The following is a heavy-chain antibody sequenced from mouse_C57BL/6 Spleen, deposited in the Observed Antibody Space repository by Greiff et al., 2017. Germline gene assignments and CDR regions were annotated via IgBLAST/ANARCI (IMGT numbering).Heavy chain of an antibody. CDR3: ARSGSYAMDY. D-gene: IGHD1-3*01. CDR1: GYTFTDYY. V-gene: IGHV1-76*01. Sequence: QVQLQQSGAELVRPGASVKLSCKASGYTFTDYYINWVKQRPGQGLEWIARIYPGSGNTYYNEKFKGKATLTAEKSSSTAYMQLSSLTSEDSAVYFCARSGSYAMDYWGQGTSVTVSS. CDR2: IYPGSGNT. J-gene: IGHJ4*01.